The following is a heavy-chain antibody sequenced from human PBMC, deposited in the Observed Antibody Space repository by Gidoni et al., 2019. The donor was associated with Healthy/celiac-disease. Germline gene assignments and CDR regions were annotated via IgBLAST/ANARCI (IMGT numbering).Heavy chain of an antibody. Sequence: QVQLQQWGAGLLKPSETLSLTCAVYDGSFSGYNWSWIRQPPGKGLEWIGEINHSGHTNYNPSLKSRVTISVDTSKNQFSLKLSSVTAADTAVYYCARSYDYVWGSYRYTGWFDPWGQGTLVTVSS. J-gene: IGHJ5*02. CDR2: INHSGHT. CDR1: DGSFSGYN. CDR3: ARSYDYVWGSYRYTGWFDP. D-gene: IGHD3-16*02. V-gene: IGHV4-34*01.